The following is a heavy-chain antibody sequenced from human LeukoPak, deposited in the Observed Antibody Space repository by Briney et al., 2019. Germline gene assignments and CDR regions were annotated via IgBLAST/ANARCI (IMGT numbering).Heavy chain of an antibody. J-gene: IGHJ4*02. D-gene: IGHD3-22*01. CDR2: INHSGST. V-gene: IGHV4-34*01. CDR1: VGSFSGYY. Sequence: SETLSLTCAVYVGSFSGYYWTLIRQPPGKGLEWIGEINHSGSTNYNPSLKSRVTISVDTSKNQFSLKLSSVTAADTAVYFCARAEGYYDSSGYRGGSASVSYWGQGTLVTVSS. CDR3: ARAEGYYDSSGYRGGSASVSY.